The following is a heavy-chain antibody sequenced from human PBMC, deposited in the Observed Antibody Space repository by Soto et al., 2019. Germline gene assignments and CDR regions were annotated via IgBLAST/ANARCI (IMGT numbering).Heavy chain of an antibody. D-gene: IGHD7-27*01. J-gene: IGHJ3*02. Sequence: GESLKISCAASGFTFSSYGMHWVRQAPGKVLEWVAVISYDGSNKYYADSVKGRFTISRDNSKTTLYLQMNSLRAEDTAVYFCAKDLGLGTFHDAFDIWGQGTMVTVSS. CDR1: GFTFSSYG. V-gene: IGHV3-30*18. CDR2: ISYDGSNK. CDR3: AKDLGLGTFHDAFDI.